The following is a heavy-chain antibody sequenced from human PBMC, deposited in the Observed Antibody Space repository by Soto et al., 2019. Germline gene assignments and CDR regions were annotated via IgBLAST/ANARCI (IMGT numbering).Heavy chain of an antibody. CDR2: IYHTGST. CDR3: ARATGTLRSRNCDY. Sequence: SETLSLTCSVSGGSISTVGHYWTWIRQPPGKGLEWIGSIYHTGSTYYSKSLRSRLTMSVGTSKSQFSLRLSSVTAADTAVYYCARATGTLRSRNCDYWGQGSLVTVSS. J-gene: IGHJ4*02. CDR1: GGSISTVGHY. D-gene: IGHD1-1*01. V-gene: IGHV4-31*03.